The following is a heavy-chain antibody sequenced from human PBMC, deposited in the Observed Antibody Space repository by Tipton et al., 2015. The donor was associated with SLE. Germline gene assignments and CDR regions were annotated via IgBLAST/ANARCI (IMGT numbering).Heavy chain of an antibody. V-gene: IGHV1-8*01. CDR1: GYTFSSYD. CDR3: ASKAGAWGDYYYGMDV. CDR2: MSPNTGKT. D-gene: IGHD6-19*01. J-gene: IGHJ6*02. Sequence: QSGAEVKKPGASVKVSCKASGYTFSSYDIIWVRQATGQGLEWMGWMSPNTGKTGSAQRFQGRVIMTRDTSITTAYMELINLRSEDTAMYYCASKAGAWGDYYYGMDVWGQGTTVTVSS.